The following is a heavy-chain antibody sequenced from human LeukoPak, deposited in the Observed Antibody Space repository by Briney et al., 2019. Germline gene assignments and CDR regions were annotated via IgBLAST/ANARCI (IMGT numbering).Heavy chain of an antibody. J-gene: IGHJ4*02. V-gene: IGHV3-15*01. CDR1: GFTFSSYA. CDR3: ITDHPHSNYFDY. Sequence: GGSLRLSCAASGFTFSSYAMHWVRQAPGKGLEWVGRTKKKTDGGTTDYAAPVKGRFTISRDDSKNTSYLQMNSLKTEDTAVYYCITDHPHSNYFDYWGQGTLVTVSS. D-gene: IGHD4-11*01. CDR2: TKKKTDGGTT.